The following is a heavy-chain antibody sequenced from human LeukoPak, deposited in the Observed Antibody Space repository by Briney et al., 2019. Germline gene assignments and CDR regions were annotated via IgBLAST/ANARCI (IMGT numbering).Heavy chain of an antibody. V-gene: IGHV4-34*01. J-gene: IGHJ2*01. Sequence: SETLSLTCAVYGGSLTDYYWAWIRQPPGKGLEWIGEINHSGSTNYSPSLKSRVTISLDTSNNQFFLKLNSVTAADTAVYYCAREDWYFDLWGRGTQVTVSS. CDR3: AREDWYFDL. CDR1: GGSLTDYY. CDR2: INHSGST.